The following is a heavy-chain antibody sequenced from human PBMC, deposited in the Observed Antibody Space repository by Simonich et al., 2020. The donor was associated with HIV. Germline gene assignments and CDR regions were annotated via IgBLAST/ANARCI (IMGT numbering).Heavy chain of an antibody. Sequence: QVQLVQSGAEVKKPGASVKVSCKVYGHTLTELSMHWVRLAPGKGLEWMGGFGPEDGHTIYAQKFQGRVSMTEDTSTESAYMELSSLRSDDTAVYYCATWEVKDYVLTGYTYWYFDLWCRGTLVTVSS. J-gene: IGHJ2*01. D-gene: IGHD3-9*01. CDR1: GHTLTELS. V-gene: IGHV1-24*01. CDR2: FGPEDGHT. CDR3: ATWEVKDYVLTGYTYWYFDL.